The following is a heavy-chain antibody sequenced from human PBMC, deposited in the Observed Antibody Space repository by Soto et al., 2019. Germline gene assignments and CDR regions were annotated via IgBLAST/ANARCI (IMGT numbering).Heavy chain of an antibody. D-gene: IGHD6-19*01. Sequence: ASVKVSCKASGYTFTGYAMHWVRQAPGQRLEWMAWINAGNGNTKYSQKFQGRVTITRDTSASTAYMELSSLRSEDTAVYYCARDSSGWTGRARYYYGMDVWGQGTTVTVSS. CDR1: GYTFTGYA. CDR3: ARDSSGWTGRARYYYGMDV. CDR2: INAGNGNT. J-gene: IGHJ6*02. V-gene: IGHV1-3*01.